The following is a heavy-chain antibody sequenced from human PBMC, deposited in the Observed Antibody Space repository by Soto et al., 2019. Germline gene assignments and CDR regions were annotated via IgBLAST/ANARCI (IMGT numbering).Heavy chain of an antibody. CDR3: SKYRHPDGIWTFYL. CDR2: IGGGDGST. Sequence: GGSLRLSCAASGFLFSTYTMNWVRQAPGKGLEWVSAIGGGDGSTFYADSVKGRFTISRDNSKNMLFLQMSSLRAEDTALYYCSKYRHPDGIWTFYLCGQGSSVTVSS. V-gene: IGHV3-23*01. J-gene: IGHJ1*01. D-gene: IGHD3-3*01. CDR1: GFLFSTYT.